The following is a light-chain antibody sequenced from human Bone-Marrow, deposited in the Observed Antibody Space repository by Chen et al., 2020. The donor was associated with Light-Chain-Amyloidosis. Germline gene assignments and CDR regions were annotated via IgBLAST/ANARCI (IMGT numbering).Light chain of an antibody. CDR2: DDI. Sequence: SYVLTQPSSVSVTPGQTTTIACGGNNIGSTSVHWYQQTPGHAPLLVVYDDIDRPSGIPERLSGANSGNTATLTISRVEAGDEADYYCQVWDRSRDRPVFGGGTKLTVL. J-gene: IGLJ3*02. CDR3: QVWDRSRDRPV. V-gene: IGLV3-21*02. CDR1: NIGSTS.